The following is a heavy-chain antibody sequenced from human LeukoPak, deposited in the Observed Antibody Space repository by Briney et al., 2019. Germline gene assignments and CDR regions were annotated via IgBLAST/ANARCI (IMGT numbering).Heavy chain of an antibody. Sequence: SETLSLTCTVSGGSISSYYWSWIRQPPGKGLEWIGYIYTSGSTNYNPSLKSRVTISVDTSKNQFSLKLSSVPAADTAVYYCARRVHIAALYDAFDIWGQGTMVTVSS. D-gene: IGHD6-13*01. J-gene: IGHJ3*02. CDR3: ARRVHIAALYDAFDI. V-gene: IGHV4-4*09. CDR2: IYTSGST. CDR1: GGSISSYY.